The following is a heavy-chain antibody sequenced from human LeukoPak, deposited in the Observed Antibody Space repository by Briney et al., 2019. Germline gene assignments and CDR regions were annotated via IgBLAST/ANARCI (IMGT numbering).Heavy chain of an antibody. D-gene: IGHD3-10*01. V-gene: IGHV1-18*01. CDR3: ARDRTPAYYYGSGSSLDY. J-gene: IGHJ4*02. CDR2: ISAYNGNT. CDR1: GYTFTSYA. Sequence: ASVKVSCKASGYTFTSYAMSWVRQAPGQGLEWMGWISAYNGNTNYAQKLQGRVTMTTDTSTSTAYMELRSLRSDDTAVYYCARDRTPAYYYGSGSSLDYWGQGTLVTVSS.